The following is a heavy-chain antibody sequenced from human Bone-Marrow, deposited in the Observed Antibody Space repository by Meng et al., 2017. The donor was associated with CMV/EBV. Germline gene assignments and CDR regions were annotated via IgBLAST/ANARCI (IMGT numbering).Heavy chain of an antibody. J-gene: IGHJ6*02. D-gene: IGHD2-21*01. CDR2: ISPSGGST. CDR3: ARPVVDYGMDV. Sequence: ASVKVSCKASGYTFTSYYMHWVRQAPGQGLEWMGIISPSGGSTSYAQKFQGRVTMTRDTSTSTVYMELSSLRSEDTAVYYCARPVVDYGMDVWGQGTTVTVSS. V-gene: IGHV1-46*01. CDR1: GYTFTSYY.